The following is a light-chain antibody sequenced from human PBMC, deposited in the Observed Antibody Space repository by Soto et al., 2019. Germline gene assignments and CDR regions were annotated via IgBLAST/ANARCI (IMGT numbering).Light chain of an antibody. CDR1: QGISNY. Sequence: DIQMTQSPSSLSASVGDRVTITCRASQGISNYLAWYQQKPGKVPKLLIYAASTLQSGVPSRFSGSGSGTDFTLTISSLPPEDVATYYCQKYNSAPRTFGQGAKVPIK. V-gene: IGKV1-27*01. CDR3: QKYNSAPRT. J-gene: IGKJ1*01. CDR2: AAS.